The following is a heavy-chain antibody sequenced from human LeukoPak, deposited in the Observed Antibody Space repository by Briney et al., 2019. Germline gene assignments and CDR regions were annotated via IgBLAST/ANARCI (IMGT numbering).Heavy chain of an antibody. V-gene: IGHV2-5*01. Sequence: SGPTLVNPTQTLTLTCTFSGFSLSTSGGGVGWIRQPPGKALEWLALIYWNDDKRYSPSLKSRLTITKDTAKNQVVLTMTNMDPVNTATYYCAHRPIAAAGTKEFDPWGQGTLVTVSS. J-gene: IGHJ5*02. CDR1: GFSLSTSGGG. CDR2: IYWNDDK. D-gene: IGHD6-13*01. CDR3: AHRPIAAAGTKEFDP.